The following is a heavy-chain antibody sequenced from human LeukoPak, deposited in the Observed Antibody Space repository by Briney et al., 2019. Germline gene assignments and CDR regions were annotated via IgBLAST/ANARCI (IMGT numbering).Heavy chain of an antibody. D-gene: IGHD2-2*01. CDR3: ARLNLRDCSSSSCSWYYFDY. CDR1: GFTFSSYW. CDR2: INSDGSST. V-gene: IGHV3-74*01. J-gene: IGHJ4*02. Sequence: QTGGSLRLSCAASGFTFSSYWMHWVRQAPGKGLVWVSHINSDGSSTNSADSVKGRFTISRDNAKNTLYLQMNSLRAEDSAVYYCARLNLRDCSSSSCSWYYFDYWGQGTLVTVSS.